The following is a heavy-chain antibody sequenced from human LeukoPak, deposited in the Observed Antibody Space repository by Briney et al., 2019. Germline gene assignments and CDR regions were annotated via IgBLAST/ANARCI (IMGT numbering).Heavy chain of an antibody. CDR2: ISGSGGST. CDR1: GFTFDDYG. J-gene: IGHJ4*02. D-gene: IGHD7-27*01. CDR3: AKEPTHQKRLGVYYFDY. V-gene: IGHV3-23*01. Sequence: GGSLRLSCAASGFTFDDYGMNWVRQAPGKGLDWVSAISGSGGSTYYADSVKGRFTISRDNSKNTLYLQMNSLRAEDTAVYYCAKEPTHQKRLGVYYFDYWGQGTLVTVSS.